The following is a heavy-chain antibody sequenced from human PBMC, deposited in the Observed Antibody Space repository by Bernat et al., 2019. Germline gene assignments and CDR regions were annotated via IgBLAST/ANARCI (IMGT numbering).Heavy chain of an antibody. CDR1: GFNFRAYG. CDR3: ANDAYSGNCLGFGGYFDY. D-gene: IGHD1-26*01. J-gene: IGHJ4*02. CDR2: ISSDGSNE. Sequence: QVQLVESGGGVVQPGRSLRLSCAASGFNFRAYGMHWVRLAPGKGREWVAVISSDGSNEHYADSVKGRFTISRDTSETTLYLQMNNLRVDDTAVYYCANDAYSGNCLGFGGYFDYWGQGTVVTVSS. V-gene: IGHV3-30*18.